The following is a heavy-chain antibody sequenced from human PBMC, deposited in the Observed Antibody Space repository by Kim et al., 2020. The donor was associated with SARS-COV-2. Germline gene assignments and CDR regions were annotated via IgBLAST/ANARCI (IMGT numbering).Heavy chain of an antibody. V-gene: IGHV1-18*01. J-gene: IGHJ6*02. D-gene: IGHD3-10*01. CDR3: ARDFPFRGVMKGYGMDV. CDR1: GYTFTSYG. CDR2: ISAYNGNT. Sequence: ASVKVSCKASGYTFTSYGISWVRQAPGQGLEWMGWISAYNGNTNYAQKLQGRVTMTTDTSTSTAYMELRSLRSDDTAVYYCARDFPFRGVMKGYGMDVWGQGTTVTVSS.